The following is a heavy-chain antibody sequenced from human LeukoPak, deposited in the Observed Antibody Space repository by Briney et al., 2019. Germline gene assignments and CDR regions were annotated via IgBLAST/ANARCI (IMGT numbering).Heavy chain of an antibody. CDR2: IYSGGST. D-gene: IGHD6-13*01. CDR1: GFTVSCNY. Sequence: GGSLRLSCAASGFTVSCNYKSWVRQAPGKGLEWVSVIYSGGSTYYADSVKGRFTISRDNSKNTLYLQMNSLRAEDTAVYYCAREPRAMGWYDYWGQGTLVTVSS. V-gene: IGHV3-66*01. J-gene: IGHJ4*02. CDR3: AREPRAMGWYDY.